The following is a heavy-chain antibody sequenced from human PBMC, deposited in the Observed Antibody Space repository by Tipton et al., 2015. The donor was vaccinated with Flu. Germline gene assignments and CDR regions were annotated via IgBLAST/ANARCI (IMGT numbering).Heavy chain of an antibody. J-gene: IGHJ4*02. CDR2: IYYSGST. D-gene: IGHD1-26*01. Sequence: GLVKPSETLSLTCTVSGGSISSYYWSWIRQPPGKGLEWIGNIYYSGSTYYNPSLKSRVTISVDTSKNQFSLKLSSVAAADTAVYYCASLGGGPSRYWGQGTLVTVSS. CDR1: GGSISSYY. V-gene: IGHV4-59*05. CDR3: ASLGGGPSRY.